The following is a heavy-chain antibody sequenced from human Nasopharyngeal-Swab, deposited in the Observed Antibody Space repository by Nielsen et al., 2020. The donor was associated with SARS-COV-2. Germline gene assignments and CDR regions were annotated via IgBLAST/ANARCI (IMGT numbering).Heavy chain of an antibody. CDR1: GFTFSSYA. D-gene: IGHD3-9*01. CDR3: AKKLENILRYFDWLLDAFDI. Sequence: GESLKISCAASGFTFSSYAMSWVRRAPGKGLEWVSAISGSGGSTYYADSVKGRFTISRDNSKNTLYLQMNSLRAEDTAVYYCAKKLENILRYFDWLLDAFDIWGQGTMVTVSS. J-gene: IGHJ3*02. CDR2: ISGSGGST. V-gene: IGHV3-23*01.